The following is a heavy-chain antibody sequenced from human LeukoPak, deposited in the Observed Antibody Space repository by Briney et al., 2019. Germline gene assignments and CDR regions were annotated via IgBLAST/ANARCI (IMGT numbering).Heavy chain of an antibody. CDR1: GGSFSGYY. J-gene: IGHJ4*02. D-gene: IGHD4-17*01. CDR2: INHSGST. Sequence: SETLSLTCAVYGGSFSGYYWSWIRQPPGKGLEWIGEINHSGSTNYNPSLKSRVTISVDTSKNQFSLKLSSVTAADTAVYYCARDQMTTVRGFDSWGQGTLVTVSS. V-gene: IGHV4-34*01. CDR3: ARDQMTTVRGFDS.